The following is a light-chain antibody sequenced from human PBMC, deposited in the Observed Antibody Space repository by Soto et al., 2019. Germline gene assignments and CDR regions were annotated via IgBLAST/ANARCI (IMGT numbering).Light chain of an antibody. Sequence: DIQMTQSPSILSESVGDRVTITCRASQSISSWLAWYQQKPGKAPNLLIHKASHLESGVPSRFSGSGSGTEFTLTISSLQPGDYATYYCQHYNSYPWTFGQGTKVDI. V-gene: IGKV1-5*03. CDR2: KAS. CDR3: QHYNSYPWT. J-gene: IGKJ1*01. CDR1: QSISSW.